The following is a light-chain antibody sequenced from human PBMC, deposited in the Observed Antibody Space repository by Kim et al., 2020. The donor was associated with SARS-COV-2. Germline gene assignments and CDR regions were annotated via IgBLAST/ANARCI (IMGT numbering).Light chain of an antibody. J-gene: IGKJ5*01. V-gene: IGKV1-12*01. CDR1: QDINNG. CDR3: QQNNTFPIT. Sequence: DIQMTQSPSSVSASVGDRVTITCRASQDINNGVAWFQQRPGKAPNLLVYAASRLHSGVPSRFDGSGSGTDFTLTISSLQPEDSATYDCQQNNTFPITFGQGTRLEIK. CDR2: AAS.